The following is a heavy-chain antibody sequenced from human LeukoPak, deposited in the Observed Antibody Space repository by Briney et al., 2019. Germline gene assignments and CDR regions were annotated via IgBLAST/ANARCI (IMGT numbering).Heavy chain of an antibody. D-gene: IGHD2-2*01. CDR3: ARGSTSFAGFDY. V-gene: IGHV4-30-4*01. Sequence: SETLSLTCTVSGGSISSGDYYWSWIRQPPGKGLEWVGYIYYSGSTYYNPSLKRRVTISVDTSKNQFSLKLSSVTAADTAVYYCARGSTSFAGFDYWGQGTLVTVSS. J-gene: IGHJ4*02. CDR1: GGSISSGDYY. CDR2: IYYSGST.